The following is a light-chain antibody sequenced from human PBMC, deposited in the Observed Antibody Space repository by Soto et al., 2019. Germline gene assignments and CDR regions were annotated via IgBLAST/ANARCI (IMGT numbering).Light chain of an antibody. J-gene: IGKJ4*01. Sequence: DLVVTHSPDSLAASLDERATINCKSSQSVLYSSNDKNCLAWYQQKPGQPPKLLIYWASTRESGVPDRFSGSGSGTDFTLTISSLQAEDVAVYYCQQYYTTPLTFGGGTKVDIK. CDR2: WAS. V-gene: IGKV4-1*01. CDR1: QSVLYSSNDKNC. CDR3: QQYYTTPLT.